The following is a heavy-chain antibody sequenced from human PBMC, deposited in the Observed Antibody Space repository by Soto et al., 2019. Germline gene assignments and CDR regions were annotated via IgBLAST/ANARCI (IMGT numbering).Heavy chain of an antibody. CDR3: ARDVTMVPGYNNRFDP. CDR1: GGSISSGGYY. CDR2: IYYSGST. V-gene: IGHV4-31*03. D-gene: IGHD3-10*01. J-gene: IGHJ5*02. Sequence: PSETLSLTCTVSGGSISSGGYYWSWIRQHPGKGLEWIGYIYYSGSTYYNPSLKDRGTISVDTSKNQFSLKLSSVTAADTAVYYCARDVTMVPGYNNRFDPWGQGTLVTVSS.